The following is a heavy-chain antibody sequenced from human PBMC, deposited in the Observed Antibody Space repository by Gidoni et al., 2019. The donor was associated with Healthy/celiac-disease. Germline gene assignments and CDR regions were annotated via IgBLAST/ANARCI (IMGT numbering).Heavy chain of an antibody. CDR1: GFTFSSYW. Sequence: EVQLVESGGGLVQPGGSLRLSCAASGFTFSSYWMSWVRQAPGKGLEWVANIKQDGSEKYYVDSVKGRFTISRDNAKNSLYLQMNSLRAEDTAVYYCARDYSSGWADAFDIWGQGTMVTVSS. CDR3: ARDYSSGWADAFDI. J-gene: IGHJ3*02. V-gene: IGHV3-7*01. CDR2: IKQDGSEK. D-gene: IGHD6-19*01.